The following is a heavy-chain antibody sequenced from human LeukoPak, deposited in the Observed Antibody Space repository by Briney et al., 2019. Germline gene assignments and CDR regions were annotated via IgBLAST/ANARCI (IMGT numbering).Heavy chain of an antibody. D-gene: IGHD5-18*01. CDR3: ARLRGYSYGFFDY. CDR2: IYYSGST. J-gene: IGHJ4*02. V-gene: IGHV4-39*01. Sequence: SETLSLTCTVSGGSISSSNYYWGWVRQPPGKGLGWIGTIYYSGSTYYNSSLKNRVTISVDTSKNQFSLNLSSVTAADTAVYYCARLRGYSYGFFDYWGQGTLVTVSS. CDR1: GGSISSSNYY.